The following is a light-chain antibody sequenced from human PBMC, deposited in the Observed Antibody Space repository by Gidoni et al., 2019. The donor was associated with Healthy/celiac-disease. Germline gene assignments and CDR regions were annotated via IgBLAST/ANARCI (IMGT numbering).Light chain of an antibody. CDR1: QSVLYSSNNKNY. J-gene: IGKJ2*01. V-gene: IGKV4-1*01. CDR3: QQYYSTPPYT. Sequence: DIVFTQPPDSLAVSLGERATINCKSSQSVLYSSNNKNYLAWYQQKPGQPPKLLIYWASTRESGVPDRVSGSGSGTDFTLTISSLQAEDVAGYYCQQYYSTPPYTFXQGTKLEIK. CDR2: WAS.